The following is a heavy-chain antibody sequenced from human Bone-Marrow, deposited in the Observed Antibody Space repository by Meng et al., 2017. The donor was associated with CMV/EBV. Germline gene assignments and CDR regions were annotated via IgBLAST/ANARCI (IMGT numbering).Heavy chain of an antibody. Sequence: ASLMVSCKASGYTFTNYVISWVRQAPGQGLEWMGWISAYNGNTHFAQKFQGRVTMTTDTSTSTAYMELRSLRSDDTAVYYCARPADDSSGSYYYYGMDVWGQGNTVPVSS. J-gene: IGHJ6*01. D-gene: IGHD3-22*01. CDR2: ISAYNGNT. CDR3: ARPADDSSGSYYYYGMDV. V-gene: IGHV1-18*01. CDR1: GYTFTNYV.